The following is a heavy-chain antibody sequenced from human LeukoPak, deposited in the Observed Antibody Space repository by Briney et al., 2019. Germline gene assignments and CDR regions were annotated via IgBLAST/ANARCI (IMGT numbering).Heavy chain of an antibody. CDR3: ARDGVRGFTATTPFDY. CDR1: GITFSSYS. D-gene: IGHD4-17*01. CDR2: IGISSNNI. Sequence: GSLRLSCAASGITFSSYSMNWVRQAPGKGLEWVSSIGISSNNIYYADSVKGRFTISRDNAKNSLSLQMNSLRVEDTAVCYCARDGVRGFTATTPFDYWGPGTLVTVSS. V-gene: IGHV3-21*01. J-gene: IGHJ4*02.